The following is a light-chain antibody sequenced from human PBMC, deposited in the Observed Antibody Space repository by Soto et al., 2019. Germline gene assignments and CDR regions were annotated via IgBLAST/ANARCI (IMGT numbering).Light chain of an antibody. CDR3: QQRSSWPRV. V-gene: IGKV3-11*01. Sequence: EIVLTQSPATLSLSLGERATLSCRASQTINTYLVWYQQKPGQAPRLLIYDASKRATGIPDRFSGSGSGTDFIFTISSLAPEDFALYYCQQRSSWPRVFGGGTKVEIK. CDR1: QTINTY. CDR2: DAS. J-gene: IGKJ4*01.